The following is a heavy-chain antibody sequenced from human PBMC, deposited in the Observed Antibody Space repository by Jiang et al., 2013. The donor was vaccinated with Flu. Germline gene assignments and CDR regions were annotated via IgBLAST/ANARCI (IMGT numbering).Heavy chain of an antibody. CDR3: ARTDSEAGWYSWFDP. D-gene: IGHD6-19*01. Sequence: GAEVKKPGESLKISCKASGYSFTAYWIGWVRQMPGKGLEWMGIIYPGDSDTRYSPSFRGQVTISADKSISTAYLQWKSLKASDTAIYYCARTDSEAGWYSWFDPWGQGTLVTVSS. CDR2: IYPGDSDT. CDR1: GYSFTAYW. V-gene: IGHV5-51*01. J-gene: IGHJ5*02.